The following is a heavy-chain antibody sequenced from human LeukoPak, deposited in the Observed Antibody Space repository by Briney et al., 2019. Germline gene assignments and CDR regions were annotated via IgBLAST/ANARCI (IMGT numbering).Heavy chain of an antibody. D-gene: IGHD3-10*01. J-gene: IGHJ4*02. CDR2: IRYDGSNK. Sequence: GGSLRLSCAASGFTFSTYGMHWVRQAPGKGLEWVAFIRYDGSNKYYADSVKGRFTISRDNSKNTLYLQMNSLRAEDTAVYYCAKDYGSGTPYYFDYWGQGTLVTVSS. CDR3: AKDYGSGTPYYFDY. CDR1: GFTFSTYG. V-gene: IGHV3-30*02.